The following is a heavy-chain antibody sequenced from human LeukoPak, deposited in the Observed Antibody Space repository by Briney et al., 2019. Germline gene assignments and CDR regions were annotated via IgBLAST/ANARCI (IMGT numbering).Heavy chain of an antibody. V-gene: IGHV4-30-2*01. CDR2: IYHSGST. Sequence: SQTLSLTRAVSGGSISSGGYSWSWIRQPPGKGLESIGYIYHSGSTYYNPSLKSRVTISVDRSKNQFSLKLSSVTAADTAVYYCARGTMVRGVADAFDIWGQGTMVTVSS. CDR3: ARGTMVRGVADAFDI. D-gene: IGHD3-10*01. CDR1: GGSISSGGYS. J-gene: IGHJ3*02.